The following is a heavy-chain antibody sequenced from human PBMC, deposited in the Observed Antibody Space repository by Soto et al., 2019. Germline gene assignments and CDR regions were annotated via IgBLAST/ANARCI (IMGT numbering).Heavy chain of an antibody. D-gene: IGHD2-2*01. CDR1: GFTYSSDA. V-gene: IGHV3-30-3*01. CDR2: ISYDGSNK. Sequence: GGSLRLSFADSGFTYSSDAMHWIRQAPGKGLEWVAVISYDGSNKYYADSVKGRFTISRDNSKNMLYLQMNSLRAEDTAVYYCARDRRVCISTSCLADYWGQGTLVTVSS. CDR3: ARDRRVCISTSCLADY. J-gene: IGHJ4*02.